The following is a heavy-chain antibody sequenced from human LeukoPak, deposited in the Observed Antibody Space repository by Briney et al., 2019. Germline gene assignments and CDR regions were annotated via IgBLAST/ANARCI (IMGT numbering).Heavy chain of an antibody. D-gene: IGHD6-19*01. CDR2: IKQDGSEK. CDR1: GFTFSSYW. Sequence: GGSLRLSCAASGFTFSSYWMSWVRQAPGKGLEWVANIKQDGSEKYYVDSVKGRFTISRDNAKNSLYLQMNSLRAEDTAVYYCARDLTQQWPYYHYMDVWGKGTTVTVSS. V-gene: IGHV3-7*01. CDR3: ARDLTQQWPYYHYMDV. J-gene: IGHJ6*03.